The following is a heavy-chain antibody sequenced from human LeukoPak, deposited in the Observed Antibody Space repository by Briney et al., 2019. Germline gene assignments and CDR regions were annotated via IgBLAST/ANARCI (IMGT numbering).Heavy chain of an antibody. J-gene: IGHJ4*02. CDR2: IRSKAYGGTT. CDR3: TRGDGSGSF. D-gene: IGHD3-10*01. Sequence: GGSLRLSCTASGFTFGDYAMSWVRQAPGKGLEWVGFIRSKAYGGTTEYAASVKGRFTISRDDSKSIAYLQIHSRKTEDTAVYYCTRGDGSGSFWGQGTLVTVSS. CDR1: GFTFGDYA. V-gene: IGHV3-49*04.